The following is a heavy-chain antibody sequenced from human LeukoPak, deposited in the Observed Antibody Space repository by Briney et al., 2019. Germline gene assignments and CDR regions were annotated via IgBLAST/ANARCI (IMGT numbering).Heavy chain of an antibody. Sequence: SETLSLTCDVHGEFFSGFYWSWIRQSPGKGLEWTGDINHSGTTKYNPSLKSRVTLLIDTSKNHFSLKVNSVTAADTAVYYCARLPLGAFGEVLNFDLWGQGTVVTVSS. J-gene: IGHJ4*02. CDR2: INHSGTT. D-gene: IGHD3-10*01. CDR3: ARLPLGAFGEVLNFDL. V-gene: IGHV4-34*01. CDR1: GEFFSGFY.